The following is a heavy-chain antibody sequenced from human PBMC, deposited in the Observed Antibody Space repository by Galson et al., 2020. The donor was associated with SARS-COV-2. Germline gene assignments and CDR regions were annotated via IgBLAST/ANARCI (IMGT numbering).Heavy chain of an antibody. CDR2: LYLSGST. D-gene: IGHD3-22*01. CDR1: GHSISSGYF. Sequence: SETLSLTSTVSGHSISSGYFWGGIRRPPGKGLWGIWSLYLSGSTSYNPSLKSPVTISVDTSKNQFSLRMSSVTAADTAVYDCAREFQGGYYDSSGRPLGWDFDLWGRGTLVTVSS. CDR3: AREFQGGYYDSSGRPLGWDFDL. V-gene: IGHV4-38-2*02. J-gene: IGHJ2*01.